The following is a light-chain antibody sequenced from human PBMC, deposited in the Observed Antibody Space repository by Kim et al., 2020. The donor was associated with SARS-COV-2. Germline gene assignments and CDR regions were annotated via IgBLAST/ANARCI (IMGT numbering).Light chain of an antibody. CDR2: KDT. CDR3: QSADSTNTVAL. J-gene: IGLJ3*02. CDR1: ILTKQY. V-gene: IGLV3-25*03. Sequence: SYELTQPPSVSVSPGQTARIPCSGDILTKQYAYWYQQKPGQAPILVMSKDTKRPSDIPERFSGSSSGTSVTLTISRVQAEDEADYYCQSADSTNTVALFGGGTQLT.